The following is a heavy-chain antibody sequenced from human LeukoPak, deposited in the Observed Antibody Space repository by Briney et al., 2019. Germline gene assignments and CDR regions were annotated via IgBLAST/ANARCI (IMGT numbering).Heavy chain of an antibody. CDR2: VNPNSGNT. CDR1: GYTFSSHD. D-gene: IGHD6-19*01. J-gene: IGHJ1*01. Sequence: GASVKVSCKASGYTFSSHDINWVRQATGQGLEWMGWVNPNSGNTGYAQKFQGRLNMTRNTSISTAYMELSSLRSEDTAVYYCARRVGSGWPVQHWGQGTLVTVSS. V-gene: IGHV1-8*01. CDR3: ARRVGSGWPVQH.